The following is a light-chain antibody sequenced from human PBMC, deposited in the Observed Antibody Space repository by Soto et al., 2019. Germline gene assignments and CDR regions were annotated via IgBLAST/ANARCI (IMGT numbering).Light chain of an antibody. Sequence: EIVLTQSPGTLSLSPGERATLSCRASQSLSSTYLAWYQQKPGQAPRLLICGASNRATGIPDRFSGSGSGTDFTLTINRLEPEDFAVYYCQQYGSSPLTFGQGTKV. CDR2: GAS. J-gene: IGKJ1*01. CDR3: QQYGSSPLT. CDR1: QSLSSTY. V-gene: IGKV3-20*01.